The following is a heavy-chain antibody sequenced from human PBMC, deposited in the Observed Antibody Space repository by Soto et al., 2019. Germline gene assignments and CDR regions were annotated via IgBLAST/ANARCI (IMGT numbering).Heavy chain of an antibody. D-gene: IGHD3-3*01. J-gene: IGHJ6*02. CDR2: ISSSSSYI. V-gene: IGHV3-21*01. CDR3: ARDHYYDFWSGYYTDYYYYYGMDV. CDR1: GFTFNSYS. Sequence: PWGSLRLSCSASGFTFNSYSMNWVRQAPGKGLEWVSSISSSSSYIYYADSVKGRFTISRDNAKNSLYLQMNSLRAEDTAVYYCARDHYYDFWSGYYTDYYYYYGMDVWGQGTTVTVSS.